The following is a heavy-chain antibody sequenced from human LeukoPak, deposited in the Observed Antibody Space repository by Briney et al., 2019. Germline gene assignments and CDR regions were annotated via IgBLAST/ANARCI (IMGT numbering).Heavy chain of an antibody. D-gene: IGHD3-10*01. J-gene: IGHJ5*02. CDR3: ARGRHYGSGNPYWFDP. Sequence: GGSLRLSCAASGFTLRSYTMNWVRQAPGKGLEWVSSIGISSNKIYYADSVKGRFIISRENANNSLYLQMNNVRAGDTAVYYCARGRHYGSGNPYWFDPWGQGTLVIVSS. V-gene: IGHV3-21*01. CDR2: IGISSNKI. CDR1: GFTLRSYT.